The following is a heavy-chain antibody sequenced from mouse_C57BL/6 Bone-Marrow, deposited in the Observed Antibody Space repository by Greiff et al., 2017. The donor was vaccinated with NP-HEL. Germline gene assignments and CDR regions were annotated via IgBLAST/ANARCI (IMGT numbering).Heavy chain of an antibody. V-gene: IGHV1-74*01. CDR3: AIAYDGYYPLAY. Sequence: VQLQQPGAELVKPGASVKVSCKASGYTFTSYWMHWVKQRPGQGLEWIGRIHPSDSDTNYNQKFKGKATLTVDTSSSTAYMQLSSLTSEDSAVYYCAIAYDGYYPLAYWGQGTLVTVSA. J-gene: IGHJ3*01. CDR1: GYTFTSYW. D-gene: IGHD2-3*01. CDR2: IHPSDSDT.